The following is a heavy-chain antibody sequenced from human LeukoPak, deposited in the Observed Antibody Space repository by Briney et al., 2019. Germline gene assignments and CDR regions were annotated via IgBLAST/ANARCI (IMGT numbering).Heavy chain of an antibody. CDR2: IKQDGGEK. Sequence: QTGGSLRLSCAASGFIFRDYWMTWVRQAPGKGLEWVAHIKQDGGEKYFVDSVKGRFTITRDNAKNLVYLQMSSLRAEDTAVYYCARGWNYAFRFDNWGQGTLVTVST. D-gene: IGHD1-7*01. J-gene: IGHJ4*02. V-gene: IGHV3-7*01. CDR1: GFIFRDYW. CDR3: ARGWNYAFRFDN.